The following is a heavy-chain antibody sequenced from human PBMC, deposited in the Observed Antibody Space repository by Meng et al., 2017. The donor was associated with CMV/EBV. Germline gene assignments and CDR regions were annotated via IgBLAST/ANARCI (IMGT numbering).Heavy chain of an antibody. CDR1: GFTFSSYE. CDR2: ISSSGSTI. V-gene: IGHV3-48*03. J-gene: IGHJ5*02. D-gene: IGHD3-10*01. CDR3: ARYGEGGWFDP. Sequence: LSLTCAASGFTFSSYEMNWVRQAPGKGLEWVSYISSSGSTIYYADSVKGRFTISRDNAKNTLYLQMNSLRAEDTAVYYCARYGEGGWFDPWGQGTLVTVSS.